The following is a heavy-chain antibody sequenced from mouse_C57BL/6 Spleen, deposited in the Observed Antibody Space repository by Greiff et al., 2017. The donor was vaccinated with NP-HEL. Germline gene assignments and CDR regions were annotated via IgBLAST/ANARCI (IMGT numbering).Heavy chain of an antibody. D-gene: IGHD4-1*01. CDR3: ARRKSWDGYFDV. Sequence: QVQLQQSGPELVKPGASVKISCKASGYAFSSSWMNWVKQRPGKGLEWIGRIYPGDGDTNYNGKFKGKATLTADKSSSTAYMQLSSLTSEDSAVYFCARRKSWDGYFDVWGTGTTVTVSS. V-gene: IGHV1-82*01. J-gene: IGHJ1*03. CDR1: GYAFSSSW. CDR2: IYPGDGDT.